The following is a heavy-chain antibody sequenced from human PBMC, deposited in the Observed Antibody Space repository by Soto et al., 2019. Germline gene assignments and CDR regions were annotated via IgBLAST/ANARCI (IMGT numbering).Heavy chain of an antibody. J-gene: IGHJ4*02. Sequence: PGGSLRLSCAASGLTLSNYWMSWVRQAPGKGLEWVANIKQDGSEKYYADSVKGRFTISRDNAKNSLYLQMNSLRAEDTAVYYCARNRVSLDYWGQGTLVTVSS. CDR1: GLTLSNYW. CDR2: IKQDGSEK. V-gene: IGHV3-7*01. D-gene: IGHD4-4*01. CDR3: ARNRVSLDY.